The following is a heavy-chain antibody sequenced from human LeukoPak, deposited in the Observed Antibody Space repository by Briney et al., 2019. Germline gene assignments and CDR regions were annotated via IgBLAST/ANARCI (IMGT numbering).Heavy chain of an antibody. V-gene: IGHV1-2*02. CDR2: INPNSGGT. D-gene: IGHD6-19*01. CDR3: ARGTGYSSGWYDY. Sequence: ASVKVSCKASGYTFTGYYMHWVRQAPGQGLEWMGWINPNSGGTNYAQKFQGRVTMTRDTSISTAYMELSRLRSDDTAVYYCARGTGYSSGWYDYWGQGTLVTVSS. J-gene: IGHJ4*02. CDR1: GYTFTGYY.